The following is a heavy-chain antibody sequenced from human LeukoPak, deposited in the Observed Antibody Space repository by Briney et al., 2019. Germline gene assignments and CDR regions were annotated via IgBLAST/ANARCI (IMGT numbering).Heavy chain of an antibody. Sequence: PGGSLRLSCAASGFTVSGNYMSWVRQAPGKGLEWVSVIYSGGSTYYAESVKGRFTISRDNSKNTLYLQMNSLRADDTAVYYCARSRYGDYAIDYWGQGTLVTVSS. D-gene: IGHD4-17*01. CDR2: IYSGGST. J-gene: IGHJ4*02. V-gene: IGHV3-53*01. CDR3: ARSRYGDYAIDY. CDR1: GFTVSGNY.